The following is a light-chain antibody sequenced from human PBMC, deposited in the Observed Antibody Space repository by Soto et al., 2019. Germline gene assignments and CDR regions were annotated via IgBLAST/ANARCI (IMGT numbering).Light chain of an antibody. V-gene: IGLV2-8*01. CDR1: TSDIGGYNY. Sequence: QAALTHSPSSSGSPGQSVTISCTGTTSDIGGYNYVSWFQQHPGKAPKLIVYAVSKRPSGVPDRFSGSKSGNTASLTVSGLQAEDEADYYCSSYAGSNNYVFGSGTKVTVL. CDR3: SSYAGSNNYV. CDR2: AVS. J-gene: IGLJ1*01.